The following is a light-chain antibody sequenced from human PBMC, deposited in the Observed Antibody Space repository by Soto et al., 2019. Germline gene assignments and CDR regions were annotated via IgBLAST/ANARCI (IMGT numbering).Light chain of an antibody. J-gene: IGKJ4*01. CDR1: QGVGRF. Sequence: EIVLTQSPATLSLSPGERAALSCRASQGVGRFLAWYQQKPGQAPRLLIYDASNRATGIPARFSGSGSVTDFTLAIDNLEPEDVAVYYCQQRGGWPLTFGGGTKVEIK. CDR2: DAS. CDR3: QQRGGWPLT. V-gene: IGKV3-11*01.